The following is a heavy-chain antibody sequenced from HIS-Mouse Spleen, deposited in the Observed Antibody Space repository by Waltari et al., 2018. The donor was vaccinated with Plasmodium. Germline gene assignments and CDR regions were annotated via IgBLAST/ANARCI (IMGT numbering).Heavy chain of an antibody. V-gene: IGHV3-74*01. CDR1: GFTFRSYW. D-gene: IGHD4-4*01. Sequence: EVQLVESGGGLVQPGGSLRLACAASGFTFRSYWWTWVGQAPGKGLVWVSRINSDGSSTSYADSVKGRFTISRDNAKNTLYLQMNSLRAEDTAVYYCARDKPSNYGYFDYWGQGTLVTVSS. J-gene: IGHJ4*02. CDR2: INSDGSST. CDR3: ARDKPSNYGYFDY.